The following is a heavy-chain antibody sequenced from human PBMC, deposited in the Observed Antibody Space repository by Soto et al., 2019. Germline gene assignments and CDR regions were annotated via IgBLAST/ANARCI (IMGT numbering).Heavy chain of an antibody. J-gene: IGHJ4*02. CDR1: GFSFSTVD. Sequence: EVQLLDAGGGLVQPGWSLRLSCEASGFSFSTVDMRWVRQAPGKGLQCVSFIRGSDGTTYYADSVRGRFTISRDNSRITLYLKMDGLRADGTALYYCAKGEWLDFWGRGSLVTVS. D-gene: IGHD3-3*01. CDR3: AKGEWLDF. CDR2: IRGSDGTT. V-gene: IGHV3-23*01.